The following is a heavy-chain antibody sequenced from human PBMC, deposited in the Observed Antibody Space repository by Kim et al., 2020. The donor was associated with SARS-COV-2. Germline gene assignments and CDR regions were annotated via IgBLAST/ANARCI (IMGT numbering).Heavy chain of an antibody. D-gene: IGHD1-26*01. J-gene: IGHJ4*02. CDR3: AKEDSGSYLGY. CDR1: GFTFSSYG. CDR2: ISYDGSNK. V-gene: IGHV3-30*18. Sequence: GGSLRLSCAASGFTFSSYGMHWVRQAPGKGLEWVAVISYDGSNKYYADSVKGRFTISRDNSKNTLYLQMNSLRAEDTAVYYCAKEDSGSYLGYWGQGTLVTVSS.